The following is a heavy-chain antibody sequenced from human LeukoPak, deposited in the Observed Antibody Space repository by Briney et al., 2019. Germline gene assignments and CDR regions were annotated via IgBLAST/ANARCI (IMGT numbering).Heavy chain of an antibody. CDR1: GGSISSGGYS. J-gene: IGHJ5*02. CDR3: ARGRGLRKETVWFGELFPWFDP. D-gene: IGHD3-10*01. V-gene: IGHV4-30-2*01. CDR2: IYHSGST. Sequence: SQTLSLTRAVSGGSISSGGYSWSWIRQPPGKGLEWIGYIYHSGSTYYNPSLKSRVTISVDRSKNQFSLKLSSVTAADTAVYYCARGRGLRKETVWFGELFPWFDPWGQGTLVTVSS.